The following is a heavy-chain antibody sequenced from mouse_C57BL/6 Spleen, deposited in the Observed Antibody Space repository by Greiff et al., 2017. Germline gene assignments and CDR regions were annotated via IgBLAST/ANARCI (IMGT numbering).Heavy chain of an antibody. J-gene: IGHJ4*01. CDR2: ISSGSSTI. Sequence: VQLQQSGGGLVKPGGSLKLSCAASGFTFSDYGMHWVRQAPEKGLEWVAYISSGSSTIYYADTVKGRFTIPSDNAKNTLFLQMTSLRSEDTAMYYCARGSGNLYYAMDYWGQGTSVTVSS. CDR1: GFTFSDYG. V-gene: IGHV5-17*01. D-gene: IGHD3-2*02. CDR3: ARGSGNLYYAMDY.